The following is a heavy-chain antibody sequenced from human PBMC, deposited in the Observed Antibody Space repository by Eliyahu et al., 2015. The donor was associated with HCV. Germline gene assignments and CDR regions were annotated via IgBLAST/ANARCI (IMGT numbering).Heavy chain of an antibody. J-gene: IGHJ6*03. D-gene: IGHD6-13*01. CDR2: IYFSGST. V-gene: IGHV4-30-4*01. Sequence: QVQLQESGPGLVMPSQTLPLTCAVSGVSIXSDYYYWSWFRQPPGRGLEWIGYIYFSGSTSYNPSLKSRVAISLDTSNNQFSLSLHSVTAADTAVYFCAREAAGDAFYYHMDVWGKGTTVTVSS. CDR3: AREAAGDAFYYHMDV. CDR1: GVSIXSDYYY.